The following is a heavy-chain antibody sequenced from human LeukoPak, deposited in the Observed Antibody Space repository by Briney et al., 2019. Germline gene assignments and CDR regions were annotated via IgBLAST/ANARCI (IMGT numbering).Heavy chain of an antibody. D-gene: IGHD6-6*01. CDR2: ISGSGGST. V-gene: IGHV3-23*01. J-gene: IGHJ4*02. CDR1: GFTFSSYA. Sequence: GGSLRLSCAASGFTFSSYAMSWVRQAPGKGLEWVSAISGSGGSTYYADSVKGRFTISRDNSKNTPYLQMNSLRAEDTAVYYCAKSPYSSSSQYYFDYWGQGALVTVSS. CDR3: AKSPYSSSSQYYFDY.